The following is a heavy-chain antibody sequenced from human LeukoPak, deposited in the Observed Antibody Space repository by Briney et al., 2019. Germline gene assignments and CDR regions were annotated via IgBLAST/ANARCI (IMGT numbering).Heavy chain of an antibody. D-gene: IGHD3-3*01. CDR1: GGSISSSSYY. CDR3: ARHGVVTDYYYYYYMDV. Sequence: SETLSLTCTVSGGSISSSSYYWGWIRQPPGKGLEWIGSIYYSGSPYYNPSLKSRVTISVDTSKNQFSLKLSSVTAADTAVYYCARHGVVTDYYYYYYMDVWGKGTTVTVSS. J-gene: IGHJ6*03. V-gene: IGHV4-39*01. CDR2: IYYSGSP.